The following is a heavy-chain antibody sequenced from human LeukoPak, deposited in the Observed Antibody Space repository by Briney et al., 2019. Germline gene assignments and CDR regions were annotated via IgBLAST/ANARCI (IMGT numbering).Heavy chain of an antibody. CDR1: RFNFSNYA. CDR3: AKGGWGDPFDY. V-gene: IGHV3-23*01. D-gene: IGHD3-16*01. Sequence: PGGSLRLSCAASRFNFSNYAMSWVRRAPGEGLGWVAAISVSGGSTYYADSVKGRFTISRDNSKNTLYRQMNNLRAEDTAVYYCAKGGWGDPFDYWGQGTLVTVSS. CDR2: ISVSGGST. J-gene: IGHJ4*02.